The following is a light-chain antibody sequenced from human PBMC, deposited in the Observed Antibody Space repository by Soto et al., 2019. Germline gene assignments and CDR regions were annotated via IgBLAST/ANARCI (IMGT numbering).Light chain of an antibody. CDR1: SSDVGGYNY. Sequence: QSPLTQPASVSGSPGQSITISCTGTSSDVGGYNYVSWYQQHPGKAPKLMIYDVSNRPSGVSNRFSGSKSGNTASLTISGLQAEDEADYYCSSYTSSSTWVFGGGTKVTVL. CDR3: SSYTSSSTWV. V-gene: IGLV2-14*01. J-gene: IGLJ3*02. CDR2: DVS.